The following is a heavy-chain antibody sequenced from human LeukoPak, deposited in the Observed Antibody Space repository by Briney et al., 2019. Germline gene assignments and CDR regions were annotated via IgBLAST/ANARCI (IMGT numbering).Heavy chain of an antibody. CDR1: GYSFTSYW. D-gene: IGHD6-19*01. V-gene: IGHV5-51*01. CDR2: IYPGDSDT. Sequence: GESLKISCKGSGYSFTSYWIGWVRQMPGKGLEWMGIIYPGDSDTRYSPSFQGQVTVSADKSISTAYLQWSSLKASDTAMYYCARRGFYSSDYSYFDYWGQGTLVTVSS. CDR3: ARRGFYSSDYSYFDY. J-gene: IGHJ4*02.